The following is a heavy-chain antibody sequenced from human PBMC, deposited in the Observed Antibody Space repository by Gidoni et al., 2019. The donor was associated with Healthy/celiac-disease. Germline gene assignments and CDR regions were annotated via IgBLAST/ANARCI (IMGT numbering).Heavy chain of an antibody. V-gene: IGHV3-13*05. Sequence: EVQLVESGGGLVQPGGSLRLSCAASGFTFSSYDMHWVRQATGKGLEWVSAIGTAGDPYYPGSVKGRFTISRENAKNSLYLQMNSLRAGDTAVYYCARGEYSSSWSTPVRYGMDVWGQGTTVTVSS. CDR1: GFTFSSYD. CDR2: IGTAGDP. D-gene: IGHD6-13*01. J-gene: IGHJ6*02. CDR3: ARGEYSSSWSTPVRYGMDV.